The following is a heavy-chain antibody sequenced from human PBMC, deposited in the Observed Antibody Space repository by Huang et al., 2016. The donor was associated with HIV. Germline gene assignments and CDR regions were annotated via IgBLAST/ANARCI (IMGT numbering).Heavy chain of an antibody. D-gene: IGHD5-18*01. CDR1: GYTFSSFG. V-gene: IGHV1-18*01. J-gene: IGHJ6*03. Sequence: QVQLVQSGAEVKKPGASVKVSCKASGYTFSSFGISWVRQAPGQGLEWGGWISVYKGNKKFAQKFQGRLTMTTDTATSTAYMELRSLRADDTAVYYCARGGGIQLWLLGYYYMDVWGNGTTVTVSS. CDR3: ARGGGIQLWLLGYYYMDV. CDR2: ISVYKGNK.